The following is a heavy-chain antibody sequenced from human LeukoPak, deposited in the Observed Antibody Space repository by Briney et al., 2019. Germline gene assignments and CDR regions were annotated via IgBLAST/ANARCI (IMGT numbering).Heavy chain of an antibody. D-gene: IGHD6-19*01. J-gene: IGHJ4*02. CDR2: IYHSGGT. CDR3: ASLIAVGYFDD. V-gene: IGHV4-39*01. CDR1: GGSISSSSYS. Sequence: PSETLSHSLTVSGGSISSSSYSWGWIRQPPGKGLEWIGVIYHSGGTYYNPCLKSRLTMSVDTSKNQFSLKLSSVTATDTAVYYCASLIAVGYFDDWGQGTLVTVSS.